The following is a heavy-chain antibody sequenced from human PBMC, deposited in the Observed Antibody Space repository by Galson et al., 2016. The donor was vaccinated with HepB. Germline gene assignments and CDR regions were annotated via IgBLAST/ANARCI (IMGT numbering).Heavy chain of an antibody. J-gene: IGHJ5*02. V-gene: IGHV3-33*01. CDR3: ARADIGTSGTFPKFDP. CDR2: IWYDGSEK. Sequence: SLRLSCAASGFTFSNYGMHWVRQAPGKGLEWVAIIWYDGSEKYYADSVKGRFTISRDNYKNTLYLQMNTLRAEDTAVYYCARADIGTSGTFPKFDPWGQGTLVTVSS. D-gene: IGHD6-13*01. CDR1: GFTFSNYG.